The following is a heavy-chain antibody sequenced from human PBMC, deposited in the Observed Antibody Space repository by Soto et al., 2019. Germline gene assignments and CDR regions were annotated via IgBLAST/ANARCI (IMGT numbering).Heavy chain of an antibody. J-gene: IGHJ5*02. CDR1: GFTFSSYA. CDR2: ISGSGGST. CDR3: AKDSVVVTSNWFDP. D-gene: IGHD2-21*02. V-gene: IGHV3-23*01. Sequence: PGGSLRLSCAASGFTFSSYAMSWVRQAPGKGLEWVSAISGSGGSTYYADSVKGRFTISRGNSKNTLYLQMNSLRAEDTAVYYCAKDSVVVTSNWFDPWGQGTLVTVSS.